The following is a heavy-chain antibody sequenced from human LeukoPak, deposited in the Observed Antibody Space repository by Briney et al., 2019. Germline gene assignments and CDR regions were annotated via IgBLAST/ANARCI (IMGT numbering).Heavy chain of an antibody. CDR3: ARDKIAAAGTEEYFQH. Sequence: GASVKVSCKASGYTFTSYGISWVRQAPGQGLEWMGWISAYNGNTNYAQKLQGRVTVTTDTSTSTAYMELRSLRSDDTAVYYCARDKIAAAGTEEYFQHWGQGTLVTVSS. D-gene: IGHD6-13*01. J-gene: IGHJ1*01. V-gene: IGHV1-18*01. CDR2: ISAYNGNT. CDR1: GYTFTSYG.